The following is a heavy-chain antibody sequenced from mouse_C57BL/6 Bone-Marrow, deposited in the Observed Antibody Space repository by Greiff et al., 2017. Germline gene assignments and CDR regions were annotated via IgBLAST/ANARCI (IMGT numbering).Heavy chain of an antibody. CDR3: ARRGLLRPYFDY. CDR2: ISYDGSN. V-gene: IGHV3-6*01. D-gene: IGHD1-2*01. J-gene: IGHJ2*01. CDR1: GYSITSGYY. Sequence: VQLKESGPGLVKPSQSLSLTCSVPGYSITSGYYWNWIRQFPGNKLEWMGYISYDGSNNYKPSLKNRISITRDTSKNQFFLKLNSVTTEDTATYYCARRGLLRPYFDYWGQGTTLTVSS.